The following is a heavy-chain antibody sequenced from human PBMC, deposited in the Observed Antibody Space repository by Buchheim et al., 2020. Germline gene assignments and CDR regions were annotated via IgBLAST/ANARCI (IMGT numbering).Heavy chain of an antibody. CDR2: IYYSGST. CDR1: GGSISSGDYY. V-gene: IGHV4-30-4*01. J-gene: IGHJ2*01. D-gene: IGHD3-16*01. CDR3: AREYYDYVWGSWGSRYFDL. Sequence: QVQLQESGPGLVKPSQTLSLTCTVSGGSISSGDYYWSWIRQPPGKGLEWIGYIYYSGSTYYKPSITSRVTISVDTSTNSVSLKLSSVTAADTAVYYCAREYYDYVWGSWGSRYFDLWGRGTL.